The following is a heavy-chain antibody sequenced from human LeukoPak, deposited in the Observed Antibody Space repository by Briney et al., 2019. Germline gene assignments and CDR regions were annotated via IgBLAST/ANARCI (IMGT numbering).Heavy chain of an antibody. J-gene: IGHJ5*02. Sequence: GGSLRLSCAASGFTFSDYYMSWIRQAPGKGLEWVSYISSSGSTIYYADSAKGRFTISRDNAKNSLYLQMNSLRAEDTAVYYCARGLVAAAVGNWFDPWGQGTLVTVSS. V-gene: IGHV3-11*04. CDR3: ARGLVAAAVGNWFDP. D-gene: IGHD6-13*01. CDR1: GFTFSDYY. CDR2: ISSSGSTI.